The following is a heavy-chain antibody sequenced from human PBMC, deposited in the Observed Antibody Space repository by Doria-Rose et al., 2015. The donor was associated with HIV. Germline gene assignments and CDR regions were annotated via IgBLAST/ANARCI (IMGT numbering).Heavy chain of an antibody. CDR1: GVSLSSPGMG. CDR3: ARIKSSRWYHKYYFDF. J-gene: IGHJ4*02. V-gene: IGHV2-26*01. D-gene: IGHD6-13*01. Sequence: QITLKESSPVLVKPTETLTLTCTVSGVSLSSPGMGVSWIRQPPGKALEWLAKIFSDDERFYKTSLKSRLTISRGTSKSQVVLTITDMDPVDTATYYCARIKSSRWYHKYYFDFWGQGTLVIVSA. CDR2: IFSDDER.